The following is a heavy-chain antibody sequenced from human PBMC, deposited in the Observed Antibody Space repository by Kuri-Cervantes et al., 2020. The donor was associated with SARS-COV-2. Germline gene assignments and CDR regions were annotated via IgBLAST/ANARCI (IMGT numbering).Heavy chain of an antibody. J-gene: IGHJ3*02. CDR1: GYSISSGYY. CDR2: IYHSGST. CDR3: ARLWGTNDAFDI. V-gene: IGHV4-38-2*01. D-gene: IGHD7-27*01. Sequence: GSLRLSCAVSGYSISSGYYWGWIRQPPGKGLEWIGSIYHSGSTYYNPSLKSRVTISVDTSKNQFSLKLSSVTAADTAVYYCARLWGTNDAFDIWGQGTMVTVSS.